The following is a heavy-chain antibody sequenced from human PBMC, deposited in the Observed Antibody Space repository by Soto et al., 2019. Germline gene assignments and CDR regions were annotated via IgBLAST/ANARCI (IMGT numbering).Heavy chain of an antibody. CDR2: IYWDDDK. V-gene: IGHV2-5*02. CDR3: ARSFYDSSGYFLLFDY. Sequence: SGPTLVNPTQTLTLTCTFSGFSLSTTGAGVGWIRQPPGKALEWLALIYWDDDKRYSPSLKTRLTITKDTSKSQVVLTMTNMDPVDTATYYCARSFYDSSGYFLLFDYWGQGTLVTVS. D-gene: IGHD3-22*01. CDR1: GFSLSTTGAG. J-gene: IGHJ4*02.